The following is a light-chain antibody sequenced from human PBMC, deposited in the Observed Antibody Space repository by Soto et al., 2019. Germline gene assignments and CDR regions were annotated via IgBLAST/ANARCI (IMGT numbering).Light chain of an antibody. V-gene: IGKV1-9*01. CDR2: DAS. J-gene: IGKJ4*01. Sequence: DIQLTQSPSFLSASVGDRVTITCRASQGISTLLAWYQQHPGTAPKRLIYDASNLQSGVPSRFSGSGSGTEITLTISSLQPEDFATYYCQQVNNYPLTFGGGTKVDIK. CDR3: QQVNNYPLT. CDR1: QGISTL.